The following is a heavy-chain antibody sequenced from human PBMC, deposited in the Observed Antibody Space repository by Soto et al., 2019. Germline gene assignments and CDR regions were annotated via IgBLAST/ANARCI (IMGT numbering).Heavy chain of an antibody. CDR1: GFTFSSYA. D-gene: IGHD3-3*01. V-gene: IGHV3-64*01. J-gene: IGHJ6*03. CDR3: ARDSPITIFGVVTPVDYYYYMDV. Sequence: GGSLRLSCAASGFTFSSYAMHWVRQAPGKGLEYVSAISSNGGSTYYANSVKGRFTISRDNSKNTLYLQMGSLRAEDMAVYYCARDSPITIFGVVTPVDYYYYMDVWGKGTTVTVSS. CDR2: ISSNGGST.